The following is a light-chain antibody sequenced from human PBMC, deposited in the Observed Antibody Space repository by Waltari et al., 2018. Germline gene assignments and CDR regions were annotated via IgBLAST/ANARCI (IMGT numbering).Light chain of an antibody. CDR3: QQRSNWPMYT. CDR2: DAS. Sequence: EIVLTQSPATLSLPPGERATLSCRASQSVSSYLAWYQQKSGQPPRLLIYDASNRATGIPARFSGSGSGTDFTLTISSLEPEDFAVYYCQQRSNWPMYTFGQGTKLEIK. J-gene: IGKJ2*01. V-gene: IGKV3-11*01. CDR1: QSVSSY.